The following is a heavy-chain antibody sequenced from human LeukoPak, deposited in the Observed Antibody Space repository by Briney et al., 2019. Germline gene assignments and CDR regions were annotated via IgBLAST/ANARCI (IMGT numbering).Heavy chain of an antibody. CDR1: GFTFSSYW. CDR2: INSDGSST. CDR3: ARGGSSWSAFDI. J-gene: IGHJ3*02. V-gene: IGHV3-74*01. D-gene: IGHD6-19*01. Sequence: GGSLRLSCAASGFTFSSYWMHWVRQAPGKGLEWISRINSDGSSTTYADSVKGRFTISRDNAKNTLYLQMNSLRAEDTAVYYCARGGSSWSAFDIWGQGTMVTVSS.